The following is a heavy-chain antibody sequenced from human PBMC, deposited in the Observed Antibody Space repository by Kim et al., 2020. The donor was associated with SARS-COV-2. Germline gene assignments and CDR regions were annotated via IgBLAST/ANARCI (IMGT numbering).Heavy chain of an antibody. J-gene: IGHJ3*02. D-gene: IGHD6-19*01. V-gene: IGHV3-33*01. CDR1: GFTFSSYG. Sequence: GGSLRLSCAASGFTFSSYGMHWVRQAPGKGLEWVAVIWYDGSNKYHADSVKGRFTISRDNSKNTLYLQMNSLRAEDTAVYYCARDRGGWGGFDIWGQGTMVTVSS. CDR3: ARDRGGWGGFDI. CDR2: IWYDGSNK.